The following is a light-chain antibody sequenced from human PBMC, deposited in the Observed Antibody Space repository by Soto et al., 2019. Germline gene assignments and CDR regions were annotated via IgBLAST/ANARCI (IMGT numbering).Light chain of an antibody. CDR1: QGVSGNH. CDR3: QDYGSSRT. V-gene: IGKV3-20*01. Sequence: IVLTQSPGTLSLSPGERATLSCRASQGVSGNHLAWYQQKPGQPPSLLMYDASSRATGIPDRFSGSGSETDFTLTITRLEPEDFAVYYCQDYGSSRTFGQGTKVDIK. CDR2: DAS. J-gene: IGKJ1*01.